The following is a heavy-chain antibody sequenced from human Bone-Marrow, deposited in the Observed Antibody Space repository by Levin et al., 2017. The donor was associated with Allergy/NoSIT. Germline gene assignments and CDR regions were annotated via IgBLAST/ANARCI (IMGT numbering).Heavy chain of an antibody. CDR3: ARGGDDYGDYMKD. CDR1: GGSVSSGPYY. V-gene: IGHV4-31*03. Sequence: SQTLSLTCIVSGGSVSSGPYYWNWIRQHPGKGLEWIGYISNSGSTYYNPSLKSRVTISQDTSKKHFSLRLSSVTAADTAMYYCARGGDDYGDYMKDWGQGILVTVSS. J-gene: IGHJ4*02. D-gene: IGHD4-17*01. CDR2: ISNSGST.